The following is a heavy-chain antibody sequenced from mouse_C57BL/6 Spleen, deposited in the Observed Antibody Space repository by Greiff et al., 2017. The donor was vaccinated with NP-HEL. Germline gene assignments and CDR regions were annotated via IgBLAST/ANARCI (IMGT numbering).Heavy chain of an antibody. V-gene: IGHV5-16*01. D-gene: IGHD1-1*01. CDR2: INYDGSST. J-gene: IGHJ4*01. CDR3: ARGVRYGSSWEAMDY. Sequence: EVKLVESEGGLVQPGSSMKLSCTASGFTFSDYYMAWVRQVPEKGLEWVANINYDGSSTYYLDSLKSRFIISRDNAKNILYLQMSSLKSEDTATYYCARGVRYGSSWEAMDYWGQGTSVTVSS. CDR1: GFTFSDYY.